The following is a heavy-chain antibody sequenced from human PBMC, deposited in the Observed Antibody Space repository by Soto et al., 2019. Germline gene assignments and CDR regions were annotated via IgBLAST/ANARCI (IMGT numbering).Heavy chain of an antibody. D-gene: IGHD3-22*01. CDR1: GFTFSSYA. CDR2: ISGSGGTT. V-gene: IGHV3-23*01. Sequence: EVQLLESGGGLVQPGGSLRLSCAASGFTFSSYAMSWVRQAPGKGLEWVSAISGSGGTTYYADSVKGRFTISRDSSKNTLYLQMNSLRAEDTAVYYCAKDLFYDSSGYYYGPFDIWGQGTMVTVSS. J-gene: IGHJ3*02. CDR3: AKDLFYDSSGYYYGPFDI.